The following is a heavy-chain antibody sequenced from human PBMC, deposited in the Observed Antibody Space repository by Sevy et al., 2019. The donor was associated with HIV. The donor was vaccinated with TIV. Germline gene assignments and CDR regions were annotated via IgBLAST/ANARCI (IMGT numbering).Heavy chain of an antibody. J-gene: IGHJ6*03. Sequence: ASLKVSCKASGYTFTSYAMHWVRQAPGQRLEWMGWINAGNGNTKYSQKFQGRVTITRDTSASTAYMELSSLRSEDTAVYYCARVAGSSSAGGRYYYYMDVWGKGTTVTVSS. D-gene: IGHD6-13*01. CDR2: INAGNGNT. V-gene: IGHV1-3*01. CDR3: ARVAGSSSAGGRYYYYMDV. CDR1: GYTFTSYA.